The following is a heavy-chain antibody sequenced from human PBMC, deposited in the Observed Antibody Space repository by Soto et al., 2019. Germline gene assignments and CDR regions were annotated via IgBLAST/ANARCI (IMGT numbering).Heavy chain of an antibody. J-gene: IGHJ4*02. CDR2: IYYSGST. CDR1: GGSISSGIYY. D-gene: IGHD1-26*01. Sequence: QVRLQESGPGLVKPSQTLSLTCTVSGGSISSGIYYWSWIRQNPGKGLEWIGHIYYSGSTYYNPSLKSRVSISVDTSKNQFSLKLTSVTAADTAVYYCARVARGRVVGATPPCFDYWGQGTLVTVSS. V-gene: IGHV4-31*03. CDR3: ARVARGRVVGATPPCFDY.